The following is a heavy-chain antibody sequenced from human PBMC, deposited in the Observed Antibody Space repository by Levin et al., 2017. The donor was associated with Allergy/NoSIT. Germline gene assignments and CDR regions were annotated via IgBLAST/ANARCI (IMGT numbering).Heavy chain of an antibody. CDR2: IYLSGST. CDR3: ARVAGYSYGYYFDY. D-gene: IGHD5-18*01. Sequence: ASETLSLTCAVSGGSISSGGYSWSWIRQPPGKGLEWIGNIYLSGSTNDNPSLKSRVTMSVDRSKNQFSLKLSYVTAAETAVYYCARVAGYSYGYYFDYWGPGTLVTVSS. J-gene: IGHJ4*02. V-gene: IGHV4-30-2*01. CDR1: GGSISSGGYS.